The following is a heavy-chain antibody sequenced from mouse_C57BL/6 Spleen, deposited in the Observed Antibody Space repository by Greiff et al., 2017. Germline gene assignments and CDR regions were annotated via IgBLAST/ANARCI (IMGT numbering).Heavy chain of an antibody. Sequence: QVQLQQSGAELVRPGTSVKVSCKASGYAFTNYLIEWVKQRPGQGLEWIGVINPGSGGTNYNEKFKGKATLTADKSSSTAYMQLSSLTSADSAVYFCARWDYGNYWFAYWGQGTLVTVSA. J-gene: IGHJ3*01. CDR2: INPGSGGT. CDR1: GYAFTNYL. CDR3: ARWDYGNYWFAY. V-gene: IGHV1-54*01. D-gene: IGHD2-1*01.